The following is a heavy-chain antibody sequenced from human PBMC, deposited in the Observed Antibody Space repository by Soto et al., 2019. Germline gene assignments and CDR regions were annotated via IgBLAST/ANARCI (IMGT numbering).Heavy chain of an antibody. CDR1: GFTFSSYA. CDR2: ISGSGGST. D-gene: IGHD4-4*01. V-gene: IGHV3-23*01. CDR3: AKPKDKQPLSLFHYSXQPTDFDY. J-gene: IGHJ4*02. Sequence: PGGSLRLSCAASGFTFSSYAMSWVRQAPGKGLEWVSAISGSGGSTYYADSVKGRFTISRDNSKNTLYLQMNSLRAEDTAVYYFAKPKDKQPLSLFHYSXQPTDFDYWGQGTLVTVSS.